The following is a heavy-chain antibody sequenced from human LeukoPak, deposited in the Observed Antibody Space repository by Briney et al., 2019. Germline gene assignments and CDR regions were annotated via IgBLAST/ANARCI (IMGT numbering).Heavy chain of an antibody. Sequence: ASVKVSCKASGYDFTSVGITWVRRAPGQGLEWMGWISPYNGNTRYAQKFQGRVAMTTDTSMTTAYMELRGLRFNDTAVYYCARAGPGSGWYFDYWGQGTLVTVSS. J-gene: IGHJ4*02. CDR1: GYDFTSVG. CDR2: ISPYNGNT. D-gene: IGHD6-19*01. CDR3: ARAGPGSGWYFDY. V-gene: IGHV1-18*01.